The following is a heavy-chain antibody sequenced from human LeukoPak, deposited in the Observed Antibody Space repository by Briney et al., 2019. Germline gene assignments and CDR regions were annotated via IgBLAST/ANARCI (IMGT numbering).Heavy chain of an antibody. V-gene: IGHV3-7*03. Sequence: GGSLRLSCTTSGFTFGDYGTSWVRQAPGKGLEWVANIKQDGREKYYVDSVKGRFTISRDNAKNSLYLQMNSLRAEDTAVYYCAKSPRGHIVVVTAIHYFDHWGQGTLVTVSS. D-gene: IGHD2-21*02. CDR3: AKSPRGHIVVVTAIHYFDH. CDR1: GFTFGDYG. J-gene: IGHJ4*02. CDR2: IKQDGREK.